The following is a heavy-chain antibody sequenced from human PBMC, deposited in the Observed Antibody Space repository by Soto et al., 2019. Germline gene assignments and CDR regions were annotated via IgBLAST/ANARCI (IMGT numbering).Heavy chain of an antibody. J-gene: IGHJ5*02. Sequence: QVVQSGAEVKKPGSSVKVSCKASGGTFNRQAFSWVRQAPGQGLEWMGGFIPTFGTTDYSQKVQGRVTITADEATSTAYRELSILTSDDTAENYCARDDSSKFDGGEWFVPLVQGTLVTVSS. CDR2: FIPTFGTT. D-gene: IGHD3-10*01. CDR3: ARDDSSKFDGGEWFVP. V-gene: IGHV1-69*12. CDR1: GGTFNRQA.